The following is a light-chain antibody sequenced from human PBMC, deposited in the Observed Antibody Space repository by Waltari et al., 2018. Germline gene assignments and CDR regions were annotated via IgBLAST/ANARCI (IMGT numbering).Light chain of an antibody. CDR1: QGINDY. CDR2: RVS. Sequence: DIQMTQSPSSLSASIGDRVTIPCRASQGINDYLAWFQQRPGKAPKSLIYRVSCLQRGVPSKFSGRGSGTEFTLTISSLQPEDFATYYCLQYNSYPRTFGQGTKVEIK. J-gene: IGKJ1*01. CDR3: LQYNSYPRT. V-gene: IGKV1-16*02.